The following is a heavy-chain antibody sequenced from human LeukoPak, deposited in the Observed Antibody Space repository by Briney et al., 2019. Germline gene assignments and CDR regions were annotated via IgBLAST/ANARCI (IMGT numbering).Heavy chain of an antibody. V-gene: IGHV3-33*01. CDR1: GLTFNTYG. Sequence: GRSLRLSCAASGLTFNTYGMNWVRQAPGKGLEWVAIIWYDGSDKYYAESVKGRFTISRDNSKNTMYLQVNSLRAGDTAVYYCARVGCTGGSCLAYNYYAMDVWGQGTLVTVSS. J-gene: IGHJ6*02. CDR2: IWYDGSDK. CDR3: ARVGCTGGSCLAYNYYAMDV. D-gene: IGHD2-15*01.